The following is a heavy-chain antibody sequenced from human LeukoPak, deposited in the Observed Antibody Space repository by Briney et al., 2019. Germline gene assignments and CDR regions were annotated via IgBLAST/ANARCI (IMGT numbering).Heavy chain of an antibody. J-gene: IGHJ4*02. CDR2: ISYDGSNK. CDR3: ARYTTLVLY. CDR1: GFTFSSYA. V-gene: IGHV3-30-3*01. D-gene: IGHD1-1*01. Sequence: GRSLRLSCAASGFTFSSYAMHWVRQAPGKGLEWAAVISYDGSNKYYADSVKGRFTISRDNSKNTLYLQMNSLRAEDTAVYYCARYTTLVLYWGQGTLVTVSS.